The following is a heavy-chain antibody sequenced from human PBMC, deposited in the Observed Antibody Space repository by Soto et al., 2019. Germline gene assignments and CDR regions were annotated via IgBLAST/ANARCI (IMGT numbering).Heavy chain of an antibody. CDR3: ARDLNYGLFDY. Sequence: EVQLVESGGGLVQPGGSLRLSCAASGFTFSSYSMNWVRQAPGKGPEWVSYISSSSSTIYYADSVKGRFTTSRDNAKNSRYLQMNSLRAEDTAVYYCARDLNYGLFDYWGQGTLVTVSS. D-gene: IGHD4-17*01. J-gene: IGHJ4*02. CDR2: ISSSSSTI. V-gene: IGHV3-48*01. CDR1: GFTFSSYS.